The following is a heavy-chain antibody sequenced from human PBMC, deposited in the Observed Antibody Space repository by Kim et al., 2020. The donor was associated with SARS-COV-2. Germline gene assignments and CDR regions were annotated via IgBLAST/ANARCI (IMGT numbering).Heavy chain of an antibody. CDR1: GCSISSGGYY. J-gene: IGHJ5*02. D-gene: IGHD3-3*01. Sequence: SETLSLTCTVSGCSISSGGYYWSWIRQHPGKGLEWIGYIYYSGSTYYNPSLKSRVTISVDTSKNQFSLKLSSVTAADTAVYYCARASRGAYTIFGVINWFDPWGQGTLVTVSS. CDR2: IYYSGST. V-gene: IGHV4-31*03. CDR3: ARASRGAYTIFGVINWFDP.